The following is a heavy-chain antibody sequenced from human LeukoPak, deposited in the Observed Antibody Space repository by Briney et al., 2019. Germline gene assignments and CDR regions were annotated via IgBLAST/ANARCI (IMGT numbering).Heavy chain of an antibody. J-gene: IGHJ4*02. CDR1: GYSISSGYY. CDR3: ARQDMTTVTTLDY. V-gene: IGHV4-38-2*01. CDR2: IYYSGST. Sequence: PSETLSLTCAVSGYSISSGYYWGWIRQPPGKGLEWIGSIYYSGSTYYNPSLKSRVTISVDTSKNQFSLKLSSVTAADTAVYYCARQDMTTVTTLDYWGQGTLVTVSS. D-gene: IGHD4-17*01.